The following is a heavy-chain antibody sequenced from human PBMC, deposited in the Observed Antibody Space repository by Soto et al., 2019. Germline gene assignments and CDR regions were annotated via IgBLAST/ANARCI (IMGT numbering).Heavy chain of an antibody. J-gene: IGHJ6*02. CDR1: GGSISSGGYY. CDR3: ARDRGHRYGMDV. Sequence: SETLSLTCTVSGGSISSGGYYWSWIRQHPGKGLEWIGYIYYSGSTYYNPSLKSRVTISVDMSKNQFSLKLSSVTAADTAVYYCARDRGHRYGMDVWGQGTTVTVSS. V-gene: IGHV4-31*03. D-gene: IGHD3-10*01. CDR2: IYYSGST.